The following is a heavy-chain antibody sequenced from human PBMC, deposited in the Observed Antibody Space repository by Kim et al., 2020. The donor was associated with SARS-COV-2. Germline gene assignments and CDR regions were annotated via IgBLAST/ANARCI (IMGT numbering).Heavy chain of an antibody. D-gene: IGHD1-1*01. J-gene: IGHJ4*02. Sequence: GESLKISCQASGYTFTSYWIGWVRQMPGKGLEWMGIIYPAYSDIRYSPSFQGQVTISVDKSISVAFLQWHSLKASDTAMYYCMRHRNWDMKAHSNFWGQGTLVTVSS. V-gene: IGHV5-51*01. CDR1: GYTFTSYW. CDR3: MRHRNWDMKAHSNF. CDR2: IYPAYSDI.